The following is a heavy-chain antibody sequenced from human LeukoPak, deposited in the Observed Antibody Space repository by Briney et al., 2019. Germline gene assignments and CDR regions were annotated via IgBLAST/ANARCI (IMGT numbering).Heavy chain of an antibody. J-gene: IGHJ6*02. Sequence: GGSLRLSCAASGFTFSSYSMNWVRQAPGKGLEWVSSISSSSSYIYYADSVKGRFTISRDNAKNSLYLQMNSLRAEDTAVYYCARDPDYCSSTSCYLNYYYYYSMDVWGQGTTVTVSS. CDR1: GFTFSSYS. CDR3: ARDPDYCSSTSCYLNYYYYYSMDV. V-gene: IGHV3-21*01. D-gene: IGHD2-2*01. CDR2: ISSSSSYI.